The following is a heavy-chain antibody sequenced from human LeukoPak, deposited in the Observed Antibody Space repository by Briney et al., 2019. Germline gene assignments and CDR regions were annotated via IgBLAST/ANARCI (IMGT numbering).Heavy chain of an antibody. CDR3: AREPHYDLLTGYALGYLDL. V-gene: IGHV1-2*02. CDR2: INSNSGDT. D-gene: IGHD3-9*01. CDR1: GYTFTYYY. J-gene: IGHJ2*01. Sequence: ASVKVSCKVSGYTFTYYYIHWVRQAPGQGLEWMGWINSNSGDTNYAQKFQGRVTMTRDTSISTAYMELSRLRSDDTAVYYCAREPHYDLLTGYALGYLDLWGRGTLLTVSS.